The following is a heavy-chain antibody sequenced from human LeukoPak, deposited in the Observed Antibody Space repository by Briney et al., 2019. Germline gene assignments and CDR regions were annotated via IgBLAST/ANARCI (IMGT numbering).Heavy chain of an antibody. CDR2: ISAYDGDT. CDR1: GYTFTTYG. J-gene: IGHJ6*02. Sequence: ASVKVSYKASGYTFTTYGISWVRQAPGQGLEWMAWISAYDGDTNYAQQVQGRVTLTTDTSTTTAYMELRSLRSDDTAVYYCARDRESSTRYTYYFYGMDVWGQGTTVTVSS. CDR3: ARDRESSTRYTYYFYGMDV. D-gene: IGHD2-2*01. V-gene: IGHV1-18*01.